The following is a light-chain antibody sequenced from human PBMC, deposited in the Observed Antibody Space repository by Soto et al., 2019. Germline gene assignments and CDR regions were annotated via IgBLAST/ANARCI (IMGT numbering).Light chain of an antibody. CDR3: QRYGDSPPNT. Sequence: EIVLTQSPGTLSLSPGESATLSCRASQSVNSRFLVWYQHKPGQAPRLLIYAASTRASGIPDRFSGSASGTDFFTLTIRRLEPEDFAVYYCQRYGDSPPNTFGQGTKLEIK. V-gene: IGKV3-20*01. CDR1: QSVNSRF. J-gene: IGKJ2*01. CDR2: AAS.